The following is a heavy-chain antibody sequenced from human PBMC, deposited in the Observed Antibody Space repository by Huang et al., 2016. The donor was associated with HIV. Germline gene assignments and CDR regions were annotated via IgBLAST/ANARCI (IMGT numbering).Heavy chain of an antibody. Sequence: QVQLVQSGAEVKKPGASVKVSCKVSGYTFTSYGISWVRQAPGQGLEWMGWIRAYKGDTNYAQKLQGRVTMTTDTSTSTVNMEMRSLRSDDTAVYYCARLYLYGMDVWGQGTTVTVSS. J-gene: IGHJ6*02. CDR3: ARLYLYGMDV. V-gene: IGHV1-18*04. D-gene: IGHD3-16*02. CDR2: IRAYKGDT. CDR1: GYTFTSYG.